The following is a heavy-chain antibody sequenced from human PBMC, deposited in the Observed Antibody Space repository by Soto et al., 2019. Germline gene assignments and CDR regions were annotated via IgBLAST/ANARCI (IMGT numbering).Heavy chain of an antibody. CDR2: ISGSGGST. Sequence: GGSLRLSCAASGFTFSSYAMSWVRQAPGKGLEWVSAISGSGGSTYYADSVKGRFTISRDNSKNTLYLQMNSLRAEDTAVYYCAKDGPPMVRELGCMDVWGQGTTVTVSS. V-gene: IGHV3-23*01. CDR3: AKDGPPMVRELGCMDV. J-gene: IGHJ6*02. CDR1: GFTFSSYA. D-gene: IGHD3-10*01.